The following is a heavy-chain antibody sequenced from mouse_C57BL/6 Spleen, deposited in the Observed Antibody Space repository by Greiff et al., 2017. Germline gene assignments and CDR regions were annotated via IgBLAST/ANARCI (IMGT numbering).Heavy chain of an antibody. CDR2: ISYDGSN. V-gene: IGHV3-6*01. J-gene: IGHJ3*01. CDR1: GYSITSGYY. Sequence: EVKLQESGPGLVKPSQSLSLTCSVTGYSITSGYYWNWIRQFPGNKLEWMGYISYDGSNNYNPSLKNRISITRDTSKNQFFLKLNSVTTEDTATYYCAVGDPFAYWGQGTLVTVSA. CDR3: AVGDPFAY. D-gene: IGHD3-1*01.